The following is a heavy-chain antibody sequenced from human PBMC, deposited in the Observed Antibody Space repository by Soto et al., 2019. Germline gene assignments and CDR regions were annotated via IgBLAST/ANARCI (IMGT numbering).Heavy chain of an antibody. CDR3: ARGGAAPYYPHGKDV. CDR2: ISTYNGDT. D-gene: IGHD2-21*01. V-gene: IGHV1-18*01. J-gene: IGHJ6*02. CDR1: GYTFSTSG. Sequence: QVQLVQSGAEVRKPGASVKVSCKASGYTFSTSGMSWLRQAPGQGLEWMGWISTYNGDTNDAPKFQDRVTMTSDTSXXTVYKELRRLRSDDTGGYYCARGGAAPYYPHGKDVWGQGTRVTVSS.